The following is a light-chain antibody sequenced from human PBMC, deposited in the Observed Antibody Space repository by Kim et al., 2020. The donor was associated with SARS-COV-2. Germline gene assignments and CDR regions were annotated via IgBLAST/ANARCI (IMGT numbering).Light chain of an antibody. V-gene: IGLV1-40*01. CDR2: GNS. CDR3: QSYDSSLSGSGV. J-gene: IGLJ1*01. CDR1: SSNIGAGYD. Sequence: VTISCTGSSSNIGAGYDVHWYQQPPGTAPKLLIYGNSNRPSGVPDRFSGSKSGTSASLAITGLQAEDEADYYCQSYDSSLSGSGVFGTGTKVTVL.